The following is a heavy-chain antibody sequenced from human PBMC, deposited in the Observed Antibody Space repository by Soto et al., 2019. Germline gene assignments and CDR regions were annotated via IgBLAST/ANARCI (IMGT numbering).Heavy chain of an antibody. J-gene: IGHJ5*02. D-gene: IGHD4-17*01. Sequence: SETLSLTCTVSGDSINSADYYWSWIRQPPGKGLEWIGYVSYSGSAYYSPSLKSRLTISIDTSKNHFSLTLTSVTAADTAVYYCARDRVLRSFSYFDPWGRGTLVTVSS. V-gene: IGHV4-30-4*01. CDR3: ARDRVLRSFSYFDP. CDR2: VSYSGSA. CDR1: GDSINSADYY.